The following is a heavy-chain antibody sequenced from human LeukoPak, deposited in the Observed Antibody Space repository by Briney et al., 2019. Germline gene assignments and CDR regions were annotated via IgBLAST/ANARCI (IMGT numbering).Heavy chain of an antibody. D-gene: IGHD1-1*01. CDR3: ARQRSRALDL. CDR2: TYFGSKWYK. Sequence: SQTLSLTCAISGDSVSNNGVAWNWIRQSPARGLEWLGRTYFGSKWYKDYAMSVKSRITINPDTSKNQFSLQLNSVTPEDTAVYFCARQRSRALDLWGQGTMVTVSS. J-gene: IGHJ3*01. CDR1: GDSVSNNGVA. V-gene: IGHV6-1*01.